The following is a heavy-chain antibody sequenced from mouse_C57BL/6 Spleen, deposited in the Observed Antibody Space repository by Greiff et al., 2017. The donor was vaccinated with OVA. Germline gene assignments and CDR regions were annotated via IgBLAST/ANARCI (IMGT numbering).Heavy chain of an antibody. Sequence: VMLVESGPGLVQPSQSLSITCTVSGFSLTSYGVHWVRQSPGKGLEWLGVIWSGGSTDYNAAFISRLSISKDNSKSQVFFKMNSLQADDTAIYYCARSYYGSSYGYFDVWGIGTTVTVSS. V-gene: IGHV2-2*01. CDR2: IWSGGST. D-gene: IGHD1-1*01. CDR1: GFSLTSYG. CDR3: ARSYYGSSYGYFDV. J-gene: IGHJ1*03.